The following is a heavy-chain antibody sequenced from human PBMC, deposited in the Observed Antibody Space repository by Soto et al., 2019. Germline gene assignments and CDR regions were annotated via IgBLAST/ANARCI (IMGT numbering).Heavy chain of an antibody. CDR3: ARATVAGTTGPRN. Sequence: EVQLVESGEGLVQPGGSLRLSCAASGFTFSSYWMSWVRQAPGKGLEWVANIKQDGSEKYYVDSVKGRFTISRDNAKNSLYLQMNSLRAEDTTVYYCARATVAGTTGPRNWGQGTLVTVSS. V-gene: IGHV3-7*01. CDR1: GFTFSSYW. J-gene: IGHJ4*02. D-gene: IGHD6-19*01. CDR2: IKQDGSEK.